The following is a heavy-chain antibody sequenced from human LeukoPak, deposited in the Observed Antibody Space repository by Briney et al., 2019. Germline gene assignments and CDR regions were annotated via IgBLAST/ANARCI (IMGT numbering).Heavy chain of an antibody. Sequence: GGSLRLSCAASGFTLSSYAMSWVRQAPGKGLEWVSAISGSGGSTYYADSVKGRFTISRDNSKNTLYLQMNSLRAEDTAVYYCAKISSGYGAFDIWGQGTMVTVSS. CDR3: AKISSGYGAFDI. CDR1: GFTLSSYA. J-gene: IGHJ3*02. V-gene: IGHV3-23*01. CDR2: ISGSGGST. D-gene: IGHD3-22*01.